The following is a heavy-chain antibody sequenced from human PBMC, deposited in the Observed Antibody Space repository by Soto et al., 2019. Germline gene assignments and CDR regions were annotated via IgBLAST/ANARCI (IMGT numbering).Heavy chain of an antibody. CDR1: GYTFTSYA. J-gene: IGHJ4*02. CDR2: INAGNGNT. Sequence: ASVKVSCKASGYTFTSYAMHWVRQAPGQRLEWMGWINAGNGNTKYSQKFQGRVTITRDTSASTAYMELSSLRSEDTAVYYCAREATRYSSSWKKYYFDYWGQETLVTVSS. CDR3: AREATRYSSSWKKYYFDY. V-gene: IGHV1-3*01. D-gene: IGHD6-13*01.